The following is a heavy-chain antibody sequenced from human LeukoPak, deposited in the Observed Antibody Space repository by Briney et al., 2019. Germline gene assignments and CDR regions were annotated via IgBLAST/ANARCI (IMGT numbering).Heavy chain of an antibody. D-gene: IGHD6-19*01. CDR1: GFTFSSYA. J-gene: IGHJ6*02. CDR2: ISGSGGST. CDR3: AKDQWRSLLAVAGTPYYYYGMDV. Sequence: QSGGSLLLSCAASGFTFSSYAMSWVRQAPGKGLEWVSAISGSGGSTYYADSVKGRFTISRDNSKNTLYLQMNSLRAEDTAVYYCAKDQWRSLLAVAGTPYYYYGMDVWGQGTTVTVSS. V-gene: IGHV3-23*01.